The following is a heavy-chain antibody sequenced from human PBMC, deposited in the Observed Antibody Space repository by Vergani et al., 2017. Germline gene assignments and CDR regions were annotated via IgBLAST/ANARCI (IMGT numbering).Heavy chain of an antibody. Sequence: QVQLVQSGAEVKKPGASVKVSCKASGYTFTSYDINWVRQATGXGLEWMGWMNPNSGNTGYAQKFQGRVTMTRNTSISTAYMELSSLRSEDTAVYYCARGGYGSGFLGYYYYYMDVWGKGTTVTVSS. D-gene: IGHD6-19*01. J-gene: IGHJ6*03. CDR2: MNPNSGNT. V-gene: IGHV1-8*01. CDR3: ARGGYGSGFLGYYYYYMDV. CDR1: GYTFTSYD.